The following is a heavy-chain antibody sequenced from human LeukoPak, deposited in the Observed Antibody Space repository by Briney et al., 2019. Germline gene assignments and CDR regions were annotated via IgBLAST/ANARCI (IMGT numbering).Heavy chain of an antibody. D-gene: IGHD3-3*01. CDR3: AKRHGSGPPVYGMDV. Sequence: GGSLRLSCAASGFTFSSYAMRWVRQAPGKGLEWVSGISGSGGNTNYADSVKGRFTISRDNSKNTLYLQMNSLRAEDTAIYYCAKRHGSGPPVYGMDVWGQGTTVTVSS. CDR1: GFTFSSYA. V-gene: IGHV3-23*01. CDR2: ISGSGGNT. J-gene: IGHJ6*02.